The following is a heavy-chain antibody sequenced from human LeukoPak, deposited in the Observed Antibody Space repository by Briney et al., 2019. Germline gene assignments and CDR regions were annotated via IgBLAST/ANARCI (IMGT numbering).Heavy chain of an antibody. V-gene: IGHV5-51*01. CDR3: ARLSVDCSSTSCSAFDY. CDR1: GYSFTSYW. J-gene: IGHJ4*02. D-gene: IGHD2-2*01. CDR2: IYPGDSDT. Sequence: GESLKISCKGSGYSFTSYWIGWVRQMPGKGLGWMGIIYPGDSDTRYSPSFQGQVTISADKSISTAYLQWSSLKASDTAMHYCARLSVDCSSTSCSAFDYWGQGTLVTVSS.